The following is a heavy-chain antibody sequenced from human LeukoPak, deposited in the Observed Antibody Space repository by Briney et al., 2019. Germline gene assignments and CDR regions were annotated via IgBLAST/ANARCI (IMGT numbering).Heavy chain of an antibody. D-gene: IGHD2-2*02. CDR1: GGSISTWY. CDR2: IYYSGST. J-gene: IGHJ5*02. Sequence: PSETLSLTCTVSGGSISTWYWSWIRQPPGKGLEWIGYIYYSGSTYYNPSLKSRVTISVDTSKNQFSLKLSSVTAADTAVYYCARADIVVVPAAIQAGNWFDPWGQGTLVTVSS. V-gene: IGHV4-59*08. CDR3: ARADIVVVPAAIQAGNWFDP.